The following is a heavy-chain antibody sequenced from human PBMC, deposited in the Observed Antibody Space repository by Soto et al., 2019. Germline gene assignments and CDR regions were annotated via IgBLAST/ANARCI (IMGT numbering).Heavy chain of an antibody. V-gene: IGHV4-30-4*01. CDR1: GGSSRSGDYY. CDR3: ARRSSTSSYAMDV. D-gene: IGHD2-2*01. CDR2: ISYSGTT. Sequence: SETLSLTCTVSGGSSRSGDYYWSWIRQPPEKGLEWIGYISYSGTTYYSPSLKSRVTISSDTSKNQFSLKLSSVTAADTAVYYCARRSSTSSYAMDVWGQGTTVTVSS. J-gene: IGHJ6*02.